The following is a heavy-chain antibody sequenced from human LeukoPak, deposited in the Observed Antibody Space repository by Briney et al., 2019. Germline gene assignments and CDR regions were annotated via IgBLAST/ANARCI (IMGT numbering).Heavy chain of an antibody. CDR1: GFTFSSYW. CDR3: ARDPLPPPSMVRGGRYYYYGMDV. CDR2: IKEDGSEK. J-gene: IGHJ6*02. V-gene: IGHV3-7*01. Sequence: GGSLRLSCAASGFTFSSYWMTWVRQAPGKGLEWVANIKEDGSEKYYVDSVKGRFTISRDNSKNTLYLQMNSLRAEDTAVYYCARDPLPPPSMVRGGRYYYYGMDVWGQGTTVTVSS. D-gene: IGHD3-10*01.